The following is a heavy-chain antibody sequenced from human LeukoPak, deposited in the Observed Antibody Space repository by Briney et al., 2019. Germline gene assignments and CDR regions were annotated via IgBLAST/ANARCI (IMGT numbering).Heavy chain of an antibody. V-gene: IGHV3-7*01. J-gene: IGHJ4*02. CDR3: ARDATYDY. Sequence: GGSLRLSCAASGFTFTSHWMSWVRQAPGKGLEWVARMNLDGSEKYYVDSVKGRFTISRDNANTSMYLEMNSLRAEDTAVYYCARDATYDYWGQGTLVTVSS. CDR1: GFTFTSHW. CDR2: MNLDGSEK.